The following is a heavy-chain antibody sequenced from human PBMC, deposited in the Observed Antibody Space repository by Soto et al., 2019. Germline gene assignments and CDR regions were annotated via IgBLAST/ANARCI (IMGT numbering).Heavy chain of an antibody. Sequence: PSETLSLTCTVSGGSISSYYWSWIRQPPGKGLEWIGYIYYSESTNYNPSLKSRVTISVDTSKNQFSLKLSSVTAADTAVYYCARGTSIAVAGLYYYYGMDVWGQGTTVTVSS. J-gene: IGHJ6*02. CDR2: IYYSEST. D-gene: IGHD6-19*01. V-gene: IGHV4-59*01. CDR3: ARGTSIAVAGLYYYYGMDV. CDR1: GGSISSYY.